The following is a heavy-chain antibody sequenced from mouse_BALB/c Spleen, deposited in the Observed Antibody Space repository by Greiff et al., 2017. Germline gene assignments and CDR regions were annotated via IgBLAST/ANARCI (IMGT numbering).Heavy chain of an antibody. Sequence: VQLQQSGPELVKPGASVKMSCKASGYAFTNYLIEWVKQRPGQGLEWIGVINPGSGGTNYNEKFKGKATLTADKSSSTAYMQLSSLTSDDSAVYFCAREDYGYAMDYWGQGTSVTVSS. CDR1: GYAFTNYL. D-gene: IGHD1-1*01. J-gene: IGHJ4*01. V-gene: IGHV1-54*03. CDR2: INPGSGGT. CDR3: AREDYGYAMDY.